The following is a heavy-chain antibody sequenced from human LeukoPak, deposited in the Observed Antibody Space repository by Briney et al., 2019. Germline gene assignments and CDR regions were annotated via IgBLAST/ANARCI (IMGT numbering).Heavy chain of an antibody. Sequence: PSETLSLTCTVSGGSVSSSSYYWGWIRQPPGKGLEWIGSIYYSGSTYYNPSLKSRVTISVDTSKNQFSLKLSSVTAADTAVYYCARVRAVAGYWYFDLWGRGTLVTVSS. CDR3: ARVRAVAGYWYFDL. CDR2: IYYSGST. V-gene: IGHV4-39*07. CDR1: GGSVSSSSYY. D-gene: IGHD6-19*01. J-gene: IGHJ2*01.